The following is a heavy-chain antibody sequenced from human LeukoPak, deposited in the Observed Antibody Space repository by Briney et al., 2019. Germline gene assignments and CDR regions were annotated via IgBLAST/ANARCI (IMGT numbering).Heavy chain of an antibody. CDR2: IIPIFGTA. CDR1: GGTFSSYA. CDR3: ARVPLSSYYYDSSGYAWDAFDI. Sequence: ASVKVSCKASGGTFSSYAISWVRQAPGQGLEWMGGIIPIFGTANYAQKFQGRVTITADKSTSTAYMELSSLRSEDTAVYYCARVPLSSYYYDSSGYAWDAFDIWGQGTMVTVSS. V-gene: IGHV1-69*06. D-gene: IGHD3-22*01. J-gene: IGHJ3*02.